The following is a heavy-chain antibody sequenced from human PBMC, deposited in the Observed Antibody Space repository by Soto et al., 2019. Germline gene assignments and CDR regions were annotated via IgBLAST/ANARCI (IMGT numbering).Heavy chain of an antibody. CDR2: IYYSGST. J-gene: IGHJ4*02. CDR3: AREGDYYDY. CDR1: GGSISSGDYC. Sequence: PSETLSLTCTVSGGSISSGDYCWSWIRQPPGKGLEWIGYIYYSGSTNYNPSLKSRVTISVDTSKNQFSLKLSSVTAADTAVYYCAREGDYYDYWGQGTLVTVSS. V-gene: IGHV4-61*08.